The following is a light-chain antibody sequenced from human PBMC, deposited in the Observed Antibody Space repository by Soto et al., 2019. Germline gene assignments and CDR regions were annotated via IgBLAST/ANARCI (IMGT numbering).Light chain of an antibody. Sequence: EIVLTQSPGTLSLSPGDRATLSCRASQSVRSNYLAWYQQNPGQAPRLLINDASSRATGIPDRFSGSGSGTDFTLTISSLQPEDVATYYCQKYNSAPRTFGQGTKVEIK. CDR2: DAS. V-gene: IGKV3-20*01. CDR1: QSVRSNY. CDR3: QKYNSAPRT. J-gene: IGKJ1*01.